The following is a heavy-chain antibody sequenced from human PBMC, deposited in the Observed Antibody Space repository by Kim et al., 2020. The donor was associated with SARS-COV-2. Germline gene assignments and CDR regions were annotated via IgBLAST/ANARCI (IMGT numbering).Heavy chain of an antibody. CDR1: EIIFTNYW. CDR3: LRDYRGY. V-gene: IGHV3-7*01. D-gene: IGHD3-16*02. J-gene: IGHJ4*02. CDR2: IKGDGSQK. Sequence: GGSLRLSCAASEIIFTNYWMSWVRQAPGKGLEWVANIKGDGSQKYYADSVKGRFTISRDNVENSLYLQMNSLRVEDTAVYYCLRDYRGYWGQGALVTVSS.